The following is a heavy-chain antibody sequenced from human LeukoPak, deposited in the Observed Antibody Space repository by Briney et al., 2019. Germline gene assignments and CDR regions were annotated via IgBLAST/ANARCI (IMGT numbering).Heavy chain of an antibody. V-gene: IGHV3-48*02. Sequence: GGSLRLSCAASGFTFSGYAMNWVRQAPGKGLEWVSYISNSGSMIYYADSVKGRFTLSRDNAKNSLYLQMNSLRDEDTAVYYCARGPISGWSANYWGQGTLVTVSS. D-gene: IGHD6-19*01. CDR2: ISNSGSMI. CDR3: ARGPISGWSANY. J-gene: IGHJ4*02. CDR1: GFTFSGYA.